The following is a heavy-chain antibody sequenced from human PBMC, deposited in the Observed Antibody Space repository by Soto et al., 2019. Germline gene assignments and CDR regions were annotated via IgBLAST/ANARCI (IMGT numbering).Heavy chain of an antibody. D-gene: IGHD6-19*01. Sequence: SETLSLTCAVSGGSISSGGYSWSWIRQPPGKGLEWIGYIYHSGSTYYNPSLKSRVTISVDRSKNQFSLKLSSVTAADTAVYYCATSTWLEYFQHWGQGTLVTVSS. CDR1: GGSISSGGYS. CDR3: ATSTWLEYFQH. J-gene: IGHJ1*01. V-gene: IGHV4-30-2*01. CDR2: IYHSGST.